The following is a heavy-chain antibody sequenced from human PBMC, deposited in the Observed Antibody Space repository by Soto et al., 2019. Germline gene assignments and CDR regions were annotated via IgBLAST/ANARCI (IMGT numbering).Heavy chain of an antibody. D-gene: IGHD6-19*01. CDR2: INHSGST. Sequence: QVQLQQWGAGLLKPSETLSLTCAVYGGSFSGYYWSWIRQPPGKGLEWIGEINHSGSTNYNPSLKCRVSISVDTCKNQYSLKLSSVTGADTAVYYCARDRIGVSGTSGYYFDYWGQGTLVTVSS. J-gene: IGHJ4*02. V-gene: IGHV4-34*01. CDR3: ARDRIGVSGTSGYYFDY. CDR1: GGSFSGYY.